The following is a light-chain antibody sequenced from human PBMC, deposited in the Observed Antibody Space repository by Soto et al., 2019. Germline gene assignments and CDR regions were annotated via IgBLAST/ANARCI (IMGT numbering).Light chain of an antibody. CDR2: GAS. CDR1: QSVSSSY. J-gene: IGKJ5*01. CDR3: QQYGSSLPIT. Sequence: EIVLTHSPGTLSLSPGERATLSCRAIQSVSSSYLAWYQQKPGQAPRLLIYGASSRATGIPDRFSGSGSGTDFTLTISRLEPEDFAVYYCQQYGSSLPITFGQGTRLEIK. V-gene: IGKV3-20*01.